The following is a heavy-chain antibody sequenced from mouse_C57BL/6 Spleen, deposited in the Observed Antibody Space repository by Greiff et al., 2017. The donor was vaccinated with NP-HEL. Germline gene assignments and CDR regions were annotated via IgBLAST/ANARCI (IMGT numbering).Heavy chain of an antibody. V-gene: IGHV1-82*01. CDR2: IYPGDGDT. Sequence: VKLQQSGPELVKPGASVKISCKASGYAFSSSWMNWVKQRPGKGLEWIGRIYPGDGDTNYNGKFKGKATLTADKSSSTAYMQLSSLTSEDSAVYFCALIYDGLYYFDYWGQGTTLTVSS. CDR3: ALIYDGLYYFDY. D-gene: IGHD2-3*01. J-gene: IGHJ2*01. CDR1: GYAFSSSW.